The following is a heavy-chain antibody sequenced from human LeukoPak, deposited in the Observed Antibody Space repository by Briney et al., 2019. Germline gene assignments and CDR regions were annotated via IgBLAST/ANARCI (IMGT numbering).Heavy chain of an antibody. CDR2: INHSGST. V-gene: IGHV4-34*01. Sequence: SETLSLTCAVYGGSLSGYYWSWIRQPPGKGLEWIGEINHSGSTNYNPSLKSRVTISVDTSKNQFSLNMSYVTAADTAVYYCGVSSSSSKGSFDYWGQGTLVTVSS. J-gene: IGHJ4*02. D-gene: IGHD2-2*01. CDR3: GVSSSSSKGSFDY. CDR1: GGSLSGYY.